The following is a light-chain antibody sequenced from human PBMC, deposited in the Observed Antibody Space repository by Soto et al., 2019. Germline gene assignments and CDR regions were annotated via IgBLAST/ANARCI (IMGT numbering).Light chain of an antibody. CDR2: DAS. Sequence: DIVLTQSPGTLSLSPGERATLSCRASQSLGTDYLAWYQQKPGQAPRLLIYDASRRATGIPVRFSGSGSGADFTLTISTLEPEDFAVYYCQQYGSSLLIFGGGTKVEIK. CDR1: QSLGTDY. V-gene: IGKV3-20*01. J-gene: IGKJ4*01. CDR3: QQYGSSLLI.